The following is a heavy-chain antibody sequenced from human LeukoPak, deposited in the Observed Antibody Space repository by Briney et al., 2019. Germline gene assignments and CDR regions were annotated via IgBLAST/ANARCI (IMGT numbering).Heavy chain of an antibody. CDR3: ARETSHLDY. V-gene: IGHV6-1*01. D-gene: IGHD6-6*01. CDR1: GHRVSRKSDA. J-gene: IGHJ4*02. Sequence: SQTHSLTCVISGHRVSRKSDAWTRLTQSPSRGLERLGTTYYMYKWYNDYAVSVNSRITLNQELSKIQFFLQLSSVPPDETVVYDCARETSHLDYWARGTLVRASS. CDR2: TYYMYKWYN.